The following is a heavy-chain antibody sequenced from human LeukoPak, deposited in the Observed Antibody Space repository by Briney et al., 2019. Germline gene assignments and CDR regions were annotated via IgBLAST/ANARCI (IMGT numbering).Heavy chain of an antibody. D-gene: IGHD2-2*02. V-gene: IGHV1-69*01. CDR1: GGTFSSYA. CDR3: ARSTYCSSTSCYILQTPPAY. J-gene: IGHJ4*02. CDR2: IIPIFGTA. Sequence: SVKVSCKASGGTFSSYAISWVRQAPGQGLERMGGIIPIFGTANYAQKFQGRVTITADESTSTAYMELSSLRSEDTAVYYCARSTYCSSTSCYILQTPPAYWGQGTLVTVSS.